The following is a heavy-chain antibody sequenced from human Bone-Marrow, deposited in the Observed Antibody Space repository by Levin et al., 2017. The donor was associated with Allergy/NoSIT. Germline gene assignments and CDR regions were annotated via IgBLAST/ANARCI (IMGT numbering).Heavy chain of an antibody. D-gene: IGHD3-10*01. CDR3: GTDRFGGALDL. Sequence: GGSLRLSCAASGITFSSYWMTWVRQAPGKGLEFVANINQVGSEINYVDSVKGRFTISRDNAKNSLYLQMNSLRDEDTAVYYCGTDRFGGALDLWGQGTMVTVSS. J-gene: IGHJ3*01. V-gene: IGHV3-7*01. CDR1: GITFSSYW. CDR2: INQVGSEI.